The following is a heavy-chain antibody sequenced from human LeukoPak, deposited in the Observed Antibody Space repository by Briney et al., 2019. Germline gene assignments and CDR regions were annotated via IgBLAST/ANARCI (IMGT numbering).Heavy chain of an antibody. CDR1: AFTFSNCA. J-gene: IGHJ4*02. V-gene: IGHV3-23*01. CDR2: ISNSGST. D-gene: IGHD4-11*01. Sequence: GGSLRLSCAASAFTFSNCAMSWVRQAPGKGLEGVSVISNSGSTFYADSVQGRFTISRDNSKNTLYLQMNSLSAEDTAVYYCAKNKRASRYSSIDFWGQGTLVTVSS. CDR3: AKNKRASRYSSIDF.